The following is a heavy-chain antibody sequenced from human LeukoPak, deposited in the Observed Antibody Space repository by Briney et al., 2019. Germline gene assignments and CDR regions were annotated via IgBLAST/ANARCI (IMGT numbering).Heavy chain of an antibody. Sequence: ASVKVSCQASGYTFTSYDINWVRQATGQGLEWMGWMNPNSGNTGYAQKFQGRVTMTRNTSISTAYMELSSLRSEDTAVYYCAREVAGAGNWFDPWGQGTLVTVSS. J-gene: IGHJ5*02. D-gene: IGHD7-27*01. CDR1: GYTFTSYD. CDR2: MNPNSGNT. CDR3: AREVAGAGNWFDP. V-gene: IGHV1-8*01.